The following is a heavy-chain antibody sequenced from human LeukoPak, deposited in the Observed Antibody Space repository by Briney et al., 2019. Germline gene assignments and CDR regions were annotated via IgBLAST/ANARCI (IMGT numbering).Heavy chain of an antibody. Sequence: PGGSLRLSCAASGFTFSSYSMNWVRQAPGKGLEWVSYISSSSSTIYYADSVKGRFTISRDNAKNSLCLQMNSLRDEDTAVYYCARDCVGGSYCWGQGTLVTVSS. CDR3: ARDCVGGSYC. CDR1: GFTFSSYS. J-gene: IGHJ4*02. D-gene: IGHD1-26*01. V-gene: IGHV3-48*02. CDR2: ISSSSSTI.